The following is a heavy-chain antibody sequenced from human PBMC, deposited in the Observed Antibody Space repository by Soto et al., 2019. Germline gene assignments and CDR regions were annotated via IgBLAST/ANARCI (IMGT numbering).Heavy chain of an antibody. CDR2: IYPGDSDT. J-gene: IGHJ4*02. V-gene: IGHV5-51*01. D-gene: IGHD3-9*01. CDR1: GYSFTSYW. Sequence: PGESLKISCKGSGYSFTSYWIGWVRQMPGKGLEWMGIIYPGDSDTRYSPSFQGQVTISADKSISTAYLQWSSLKASDTAMYYCARLDFDWSPLAGYYFDYWGQGTLVTVSS. CDR3: ARLDFDWSPLAGYYFDY.